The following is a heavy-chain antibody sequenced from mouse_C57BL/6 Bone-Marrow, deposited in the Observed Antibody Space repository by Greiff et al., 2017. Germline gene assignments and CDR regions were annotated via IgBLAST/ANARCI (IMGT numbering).Heavy chain of an antibody. J-gene: IGHJ3*01. CDR3: TPRYDYDGAWFAY. CDR2: IDPETGGT. V-gene: IGHV1-15*01. Sequence: VQLQQSGAELVRPGASVTLSCKASGYTFTDYEMHWVKQTPVHGLEWIGAIDPETGGTAYNQKFKGKAILTADKSSSTAYMELRSLTSEDSAVYYCTPRYDYDGAWFAYWGQGTLVTVSA. CDR1: GYTFTDYE. D-gene: IGHD2-4*01.